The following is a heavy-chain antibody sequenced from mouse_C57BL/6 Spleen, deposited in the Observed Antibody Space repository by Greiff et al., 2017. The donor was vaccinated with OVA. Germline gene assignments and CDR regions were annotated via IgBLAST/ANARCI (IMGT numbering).Heavy chain of an antibody. CDR3: AKGYSGAYWYFDV. J-gene: IGHJ1*03. CDR1: GYTFTSYW. Sequence: VQLQQPGAELVRPGSSVKLSCKASGYTFTSYWMDWVKQRPGQGLEWIGNIYPSDSETHYNQKFKDKATLTVDKSSSTAYMQLSSLTSEDSAVYYCAKGYSGAYWYFDVWGTGTTVTVSS. CDR2: IYPSDSET. V-gene: IGHV1-61*01. D-gene: IGHD3-1*01.